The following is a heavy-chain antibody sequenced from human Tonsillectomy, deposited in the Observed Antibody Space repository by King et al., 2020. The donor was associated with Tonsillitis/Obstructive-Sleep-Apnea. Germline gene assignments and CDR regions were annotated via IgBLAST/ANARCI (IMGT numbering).Heavy chain of an antibody. V-gene: IGHV5-10-1*01. CDR1: GYSFTSYW. Sequence: QLVQSGAEVKKPGESLRISCKGSGYSFTSYWISWGRQMPGKGLEWMGRIDPSDSYTNYSPSFQGHVTISADKSISTAYLQWSSLKASDTPMYYCARRGGPGAVAGGGGVDYWGQGTLVTVSS. CDR2: IDPSDSYT. D-gene: IGHD6-19*01. CDR3: ARRGGPGAVAGGGGVDY. J-gene: IGHJ4*02.